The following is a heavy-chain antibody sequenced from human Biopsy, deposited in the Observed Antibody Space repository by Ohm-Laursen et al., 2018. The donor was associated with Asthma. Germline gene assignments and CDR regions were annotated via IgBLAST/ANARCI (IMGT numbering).Heavy chain of an antibody. CDR2: LIPVLGTA. D-gene: IGHD5-12*01. J-gene: IGHJ6*02. CDR3: ARGYSGTDRIVYYYSGMEV. CDR1: GDSLGSFINYA. V-gene: IGHV1-69*13. Sequence: SVKVSCNASGDSLGSFINYAISWVRPAPRQGLEWMGGLIPVLGTADYAPMFEGRVTITADESTSTAYLELTSLRFEDTAVYYCARGYSGTDRIVYYYSGMEVWGQGTTVTVSS.